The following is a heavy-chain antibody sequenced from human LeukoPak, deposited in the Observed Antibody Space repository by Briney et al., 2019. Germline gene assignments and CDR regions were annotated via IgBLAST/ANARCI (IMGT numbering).Heavy chain of an antibody. D-gene: IGHD3-22*01. CDR3: AKPKTYYYDSSGSARDYYYYMDV. CDR2: ISGSGDTT. Sequence: GGSLRLSCAASGFTFSSYAMSWVRQAPGKGLEWVSAISGSGDTTYYAGSVKGRFTISRDNSKNTLYLQMNSLRAEDTAVYYCAKPKTYYYDSSGSARDYYYYMDVWGKGTTVTVSS. V-gene: IGHV3-23*01. J-gene: IGHJ6*03. CDR1: GFTFSSYA.